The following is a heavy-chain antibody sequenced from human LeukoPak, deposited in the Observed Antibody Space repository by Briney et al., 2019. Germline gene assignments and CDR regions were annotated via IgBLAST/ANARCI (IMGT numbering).Heavy chain of an antibody. J-gene: IGHJ4*02. Sequence: SETLSLTCAVYGGSFSDYYWSWIRQPPGKGLEWIGEINHSGSTNYNPSLKSRVTISVDTSKNQFSLKLSSVTAADTAVYYCARQTGSGLFTLPGGQGTLVTVSS. CDR3: ARQTGSGLFTLP. D-gene: IGHD3/OR15-3a*01. CDR1: GGSFSDYY. CDR2: INHSGST. V-gene: IGHV4-34*01.